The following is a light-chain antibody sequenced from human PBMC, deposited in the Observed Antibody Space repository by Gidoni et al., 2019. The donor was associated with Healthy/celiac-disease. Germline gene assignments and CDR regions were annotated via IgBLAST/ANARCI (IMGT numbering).Light chain of an antibody. J-gene: IGLJ2*01. Sequence: QSVLTQPPSVSAAPGQKVTISCSGSSSNIGNNYVSWYQQLPGTAPNLLIYENHKRPSGIPDRFSGSKSGTSATLGITGLQTGDEADYYCGTWDSSLSAGVFGGGTKLTVL. CDR1: SSNIGNNY. V-gene: IGLV1-51*02. CDR2: ENH. CDR3: GTWDSSLSAGV.